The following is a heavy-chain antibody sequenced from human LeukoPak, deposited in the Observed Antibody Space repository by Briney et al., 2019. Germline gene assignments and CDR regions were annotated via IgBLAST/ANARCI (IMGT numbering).Heavy chain of an antibody. Sequence: GASVKVSCKASGYTFTGYYMHWVRQAPGQGLEWMGWINPNSGGTNYAQKFQGRVTMTRDTSISTAYVELSRLRSDDTAVYYCAREYSSSWTYYYYMDVWGKGTTVTVSS. CDR3: AREYSSSWTYYYYMDV. D-gene: IGHD6-13*01. V-gene: IGHV1-2*02. CDR1: GYTFTGYY. J-gene: IGHJ6*03. CDR2: INPNSGGT.